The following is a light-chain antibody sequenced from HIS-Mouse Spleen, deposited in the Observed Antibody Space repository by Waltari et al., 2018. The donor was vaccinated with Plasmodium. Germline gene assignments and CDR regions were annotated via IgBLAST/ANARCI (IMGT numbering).Light chain of an antibody. CDR3: YSTDSSGNHRV. CDR1: ALPNNF. Sequence: SYALTQPPSVSVSPGQTARIPRPGAALPNNFPNWYQQKSGQAPVLVIYEDSKRPSGIPGRFSGSSSGTMATLTISGAQVEDEADYYCYSTDSSGNHRVFGGGTKLTVL. CDR2: EDS. J-gene: IGLJ3*02. V-gene: IGLV3-10*01.